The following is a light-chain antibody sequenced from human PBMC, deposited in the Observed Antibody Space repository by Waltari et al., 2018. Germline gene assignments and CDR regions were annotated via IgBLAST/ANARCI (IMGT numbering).Light chain of an antibody. CDR3: MQGTHWPPVT. J-gene: IGKJ3*01. CDR2: KVS. CDR1: QSNEYSAGNIF. V-gene: IGKV2-30*01. Sequence: DVVLTQSPLALPVTLGQSASISCRSRQSNEYSAGNIFLNWFKQRPGQSPRSLIYKVSHRDSGVPGRFSGSGSGTEFTLTINRVEADDVAIYYCMQGTHWPPVTFGPGTKVVI.